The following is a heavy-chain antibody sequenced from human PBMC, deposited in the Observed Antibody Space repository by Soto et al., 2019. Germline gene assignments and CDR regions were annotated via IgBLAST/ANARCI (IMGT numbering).Heavy chain of an antibody. D-gene: IGHD6-13*01. J-gene: IGHJ5*02. CDR2: IYYSGST. Sequence: SETLSLTCTVSGGSISSYYWSWIRQPPGKGLEWIGYIYYSGSTNYNPSLKSRVTISVDTSKNQLSLKLSSVTAADTAVYCCARADSSSWYVWFDPWGQGTLVTVSS. V-gene: IGHV4-59*01. CDR1: GGSISSYY. CDR3: ARADSSSWYVWFDP.